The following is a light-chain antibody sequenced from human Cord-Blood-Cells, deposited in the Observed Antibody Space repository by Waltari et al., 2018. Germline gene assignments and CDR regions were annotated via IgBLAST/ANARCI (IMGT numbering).Light chain of an antibody. J-gene: IGKJ1*01. CDR3: QQYNNWPWT. CDR2: GAS. CDR1: QSVSSN. V-gene: IGKV3-15*01. Sequence: EIVMTQSPPTLSVSPGERATLSFRASQSVSSNLPWYQQKPGQAPRLLIYGASTRATGIPARFSGSGSGTEFTLTISSLQSEDFAVYYCQQYNNWPWTFGQGTKVEIK.